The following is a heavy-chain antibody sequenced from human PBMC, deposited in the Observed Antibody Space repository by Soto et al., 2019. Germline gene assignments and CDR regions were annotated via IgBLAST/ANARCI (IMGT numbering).Heavy chain of an antibody. J-gene: IGHJ4*02. Sequence: QVHLVQSGAEVKKSGASVKVSCKGSGYDFTTYGITWVRQAPGQGLEWMAWISAHNGNTDYAQKLQGRVTVTRDTSTSTAYMELRSLRSDDTAVYYCARVRYGDYLGQGALVTVSS. CDR2: ISAHNGNT. CDR3: ARVRYGDY. V-gene: IGHV1-18*01. D-gene: IGHD1-1*01. CDR1: GYDFTTYG.